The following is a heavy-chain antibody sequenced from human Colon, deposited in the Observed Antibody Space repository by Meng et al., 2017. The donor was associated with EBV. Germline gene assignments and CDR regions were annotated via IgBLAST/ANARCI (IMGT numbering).Heavy chain of an antibody. CDR3: ARVGQRVPIGY. J-gene: IGHJ4*02. Sequence: GPGTVKPSEPLALTGEVSGGSIISSNGWSSVCQPPGKGQEWSGKIYRSGSTNYNPSLKSRVTISGDKSKNQFSLKLSSVSAADTAVYYCARVGQRVPIGYWGQGTLVTVSS. CDR2: IYRSGST. CDR1: GGSIISSNG. V-gene: IGHV4-4*02. D-gene: IGHD3-16*01.